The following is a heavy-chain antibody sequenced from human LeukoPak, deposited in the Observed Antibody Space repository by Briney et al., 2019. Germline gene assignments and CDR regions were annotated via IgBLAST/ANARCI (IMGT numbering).Heavy chain of an antibody. V-gene: IGHV1-69*05. Sequence: SVKVSCKASGGTFSSYAISWVRQAPGQGLEWMGGIIPILGTANYAQKFQGRVTITTDESTSTAYMELSSLRSEDTAVYYCAREYYDYVWGSYRRYYFDYWGQGTLVTVSS. D-gene: IGHD3-16*02. J-gene: IGHJ4*02. CDR3: AREYYDYVWGSYRRYYFDY. CDR1: GGTFSSYA. CDR2: IIPILGTA.